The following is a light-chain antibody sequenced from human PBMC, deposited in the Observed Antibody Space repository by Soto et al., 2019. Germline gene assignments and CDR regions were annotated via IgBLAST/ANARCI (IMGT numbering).Light chain of an antibody. CDR3: QQRNRWPPVT. CDR2: DAF. V-gene: IGKV3-11*01. J-gene: IGKJ4*01. CDR1: PSVSNS. Sequence: ESVLTQSPATLSLSPGERATLSCRASPSVSNSLAWYQHKPGQAPRLLIYDAFNRATGVPTRFSGSGSGTDFTLTISSLEPEDFAVYYCQQRNRWPPVTFGGATKVDIK.